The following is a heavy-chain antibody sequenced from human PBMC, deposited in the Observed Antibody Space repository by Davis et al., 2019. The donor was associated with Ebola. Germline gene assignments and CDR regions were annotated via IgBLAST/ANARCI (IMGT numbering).Heavy chain of an antibody. V-gene: IGHV3-7*01. CDR3: ARVTRWLQFGGFDY. J-gene: IGHJ4*02. Sequence: GGSLRLSCAASGFTFSGSWMSWVRQAPGKGLEWVANIKQDGSETYYVDSVKGRFTISRDNAKNSLYLQMNSLRAEDTAVYYCARVTRWLQFGGFDYWGQGTLVTVSS. CDR1: GFTFSGSW. D-gene: IGHD5-24*01. CDR2: IKQDGSET.